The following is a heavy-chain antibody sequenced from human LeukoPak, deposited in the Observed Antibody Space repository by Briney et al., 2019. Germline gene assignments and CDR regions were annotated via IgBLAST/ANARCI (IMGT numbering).Heavy chain of an antibody. D-gene: IGHD5-18*01. CDR3: AKSLGYSYGTGYYFDY. CDR2: NSGSGGST. Sequence: GGSLRLSCAASGFTFSSYAMSWVRQAPGKGLEWVSGNSGSGGSTYHADSVKGRFTISRDNSKNTLYLQMNSLRVEDTAVYYCAKSLGYSYGTGYYFDYWGQGTLVTVSS. CDR1: GFTFSSYA. J-gene: IGHJ4*02. V-gene: IGHV3-23*01.